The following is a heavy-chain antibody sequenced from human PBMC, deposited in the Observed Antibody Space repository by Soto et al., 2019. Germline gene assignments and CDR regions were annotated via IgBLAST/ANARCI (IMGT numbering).Heavy chain of an antibody. CDR2: IDWDDDK. Sequence: SGPTLVNPTQTLTLTCTFSGFSLSTSGMCVSWIRQPPGKALEWLALIDWDDDKYSSTSLKTRLTISKDTSKNQVVLTMTNMDPVDTATYYCARTDYKESPNLFDPWGQGTLVTVSS. J-gene: IGHJ5*02. CDR1: GFSLSTSGMC. D-gene: IGHD4-4*01. CDR3: ARTDYKESPNLFDP. V-gene: IGHV2-70*01.